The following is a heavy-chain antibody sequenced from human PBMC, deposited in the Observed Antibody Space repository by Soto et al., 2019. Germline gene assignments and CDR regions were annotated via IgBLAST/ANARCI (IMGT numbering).Heavy chain of an antibody. CDR1: GYTFTSYG. J-gene: IGHJ5*02. V-gene: IGHV1-18*01. Sequence: GASVKVSCKASGYTFTSYGISWVRQAPGQGLEWMGWISAYNGNTNYAQKLQGRVTMTTDTSTSTAYMELRSLRSDDTAVYYCARRLHGDLSNWFDPWGQGTLVTVSS. D-gene: IGHD4-17*01. CDR3: ARRLHGDLSNWFDP. CDR2: ISAYNGNT.